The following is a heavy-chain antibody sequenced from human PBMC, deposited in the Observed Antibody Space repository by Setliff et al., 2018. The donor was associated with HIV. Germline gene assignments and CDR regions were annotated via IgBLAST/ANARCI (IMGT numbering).Heavy chain of an antibody. D-gene: IGHD2-21*02. Sequence: PGGSLRLSCAASGFTFINAWMSWVRQAPGKGLEWVGHIKSHSDGATTDYAAPVKGRFSISRDDSRNMVYLQLNSLRAEDTAVYYCAKGRGRCLSGGDCFYTFDSWGQGTLVTVSS. CDR3: AKGRGRCLSGGDCFYTFDS. CDR2: IKSHSDGATT. J-gene: IGHJ4*02. V-gene: IGHV3-15*01. CDR1: GFTFINAW.